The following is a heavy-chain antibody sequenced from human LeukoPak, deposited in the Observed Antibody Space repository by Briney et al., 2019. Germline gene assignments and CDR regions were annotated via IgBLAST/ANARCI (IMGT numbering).Heavy chain of an antibody. CDR2: IDPDGSDI. CDR1: GLTISKSW. V-gene: IGHV3-7*04. Sequence: GGSLRLSCAVSGLTISKSWMSWVRQAPGKGLEWVANIDPDGSDIYYVDSVKGRFTVSRDNAKNSLYLQMNSLRVEDTGTYYCIRGSSSYWGQGTLVTVDS. J-gene: IGHJ4*02. CDR3: IRGSSSY.